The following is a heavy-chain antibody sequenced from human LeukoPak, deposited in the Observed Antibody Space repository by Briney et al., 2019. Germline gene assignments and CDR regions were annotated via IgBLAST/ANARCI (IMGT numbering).Heavy chain of an antibody. J-gene: IGHJ4*02. Sequence: ASVKVSCKAYGYTFTGQYMHWVRQAPGQGLEWMGWINPNTGDTNYAQKFQGRVTMTRDTAISTAYLELSRLASDDMAVYYCASYPRYISSPPFDYWGQGTLVTVSS. CDR3: ASYPRYISSPPFDY. CDR2: INPNTGDT. D-gene: IGHD5-12*01. V-gene: IGHV1-2*02. CDR1: GYTFTGQY.